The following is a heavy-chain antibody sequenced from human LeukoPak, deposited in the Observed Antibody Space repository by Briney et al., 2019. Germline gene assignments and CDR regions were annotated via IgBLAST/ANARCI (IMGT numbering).Heavy chain of an antibody. CDR3: ARDQQLVRHYYYYGMDV. CDR1: GYTFTGYY. J-gene: IGHJ6*02. D-gene: IGHD6-13*01. V-gene: IGHV1-2*06. Sequence: GASVKVSCKASGYTFTGYYMHWVRQAPGQGLEWMGRINGNSGGTDYAQQFQGRVTMTRDTSISTAYMELSRLRSDDTAVYYCARDQQLVRHYYYYGMDVWGQGTTVTVSS. CDR2: INGNSGGT.